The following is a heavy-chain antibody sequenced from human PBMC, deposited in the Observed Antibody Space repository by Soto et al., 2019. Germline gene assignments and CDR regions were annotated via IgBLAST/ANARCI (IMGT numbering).Heavy chain of an antibody. J-gene: IGHJ3*02. Sequence: QVQLQESGPGLVKPSQTLSLTCTVSGGSISSGDYYWNWIRQPPGKALEWIGFVYNSGSTYYTPSLTSRVTISVDTSKNQFSLKLTSVTAADTAVYYCARNDYDYVWESPGGDAFDIWGQGTLVTVSS. CDR1: GGSISSGDYY. V-gene: IGHV4-30-4*01. D-gene: IGHD3-16*01. CDR2: VYNSGST. CDR3: ARNDYDYVWESPGGDAFDI.